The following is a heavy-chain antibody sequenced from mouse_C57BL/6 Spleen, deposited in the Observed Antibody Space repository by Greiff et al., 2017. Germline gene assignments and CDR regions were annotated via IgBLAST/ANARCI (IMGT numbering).Heavy chain of an antibody. V-gene: IGHV5-4*01. CDR1: GFTFSSYA. J-gene: IGHJ1*03. CDR3: ARERANDGYYEMDWYCDV. CDR2: ISDGGSYT. Sequence: EVKLVESGGGLVKPGGSLKLSCAASGFTFSSYAMSWVRQTPEKRLEWVATISDGGSYTDYPDNVKGRFTITGDNAKNNLYLQMSHLKSEDTAMYYCARERANDGYYEMDWYCDVWGTGTTVTVSS. D-gene: IGHD2-3*01.